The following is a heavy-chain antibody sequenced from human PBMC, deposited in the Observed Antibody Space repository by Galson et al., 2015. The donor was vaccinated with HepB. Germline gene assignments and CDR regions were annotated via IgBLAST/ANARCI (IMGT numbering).Heavy chain of an antibody. Sequence: ALVKPTQTLTVTCAFSGFSLSTSGMRVSWIRQPPGKALEWLARIDWDDDKFYSTSLRTRLTISKDTSKNEVVLTMTNMDPVDTATYYCARTSKIDYYYYMDVWGKGTTVTVSS. CDR1: GFSLSTSGMR. V-gene: IGHV2-70*04. J-gene: IGHJ6*03. CDR2: IDWDDDK. CDR3: ARTSKIDYYYYMDV.